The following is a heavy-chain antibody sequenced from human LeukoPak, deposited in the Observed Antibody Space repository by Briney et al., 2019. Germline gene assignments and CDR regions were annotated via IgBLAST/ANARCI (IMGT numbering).Heavy chain of an antibody. CDR3: ARQERQAFDY. J-gene: IGHJ4*02. CDR2: ISPYSGNT. CDR1: GYTFTSYG. Sequence: ASVKVSCKASGYTFTSYGLIWVRQAPGQELEWMGWISPYSGNTNYAQKLQGRVTMTTDTSTSTAYMELRSLRSDDTAVYYCARQERQAFDYWGQGTLVTVSS. V-gene: IGHV1-18*01. D-gene: IGHD1-1*01.